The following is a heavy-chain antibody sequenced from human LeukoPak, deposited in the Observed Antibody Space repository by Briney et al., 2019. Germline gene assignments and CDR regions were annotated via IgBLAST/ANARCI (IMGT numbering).Heavy chain of an antibody. CDR3: ARDRDLQQLGY. CDR2: ISTSSSYI. CDR1: RFTFSSYS. V-gene: IGHV3-21*01. Sequence: PGGSLRLSCAASRFTFSSYSMNWVRQAPGKGLEWVSTISTSSSYIYYSDSVKGRFTISRDNAKNSLYLQMNSLRAEDTAVYYCARDRDLQQLGYWGQGTLVTVSS. D-gene: IGHD6-13*01. J-gene: IGHJ4*02.